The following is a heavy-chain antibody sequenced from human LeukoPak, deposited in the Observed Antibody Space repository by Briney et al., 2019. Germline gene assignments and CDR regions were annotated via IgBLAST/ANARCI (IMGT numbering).Heavy chain of an antibody. CDR1: GYTLNDCY. CDR2: INPNSGDT. J-gene: IGHJ4*02. D-gene: IGHD6-19*01. V-gene: IGHV1-2*02. CDR3: ASWRHSAGWPFDY. Sequence: ASVKVSFTSSGYTLNDCYLHWVRHAPGQGLEWLGWINPNSGDTKYAQNFQGRVTMTRDTSITTAYMELSSLRSDDTALYYCASWRHSAGWPFDYWGQGTLVTVSS.